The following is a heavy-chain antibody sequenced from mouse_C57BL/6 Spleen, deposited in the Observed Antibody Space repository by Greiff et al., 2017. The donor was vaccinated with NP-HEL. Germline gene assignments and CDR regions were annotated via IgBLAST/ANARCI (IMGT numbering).Heavy chain of an antibody. CDR1: GYTFTSYW. Sequence: VQLQQPGAELVKPGASVKLSCKASGYTFTSYWMHWVKQRPGQGLEWIGMIHPNSGSTNYNEKFKSKATLTVDKSSSTAYMQLSSLTSEDSADYDCARKGIYYGNYDYAMDYWGQGTSVTVSS. CDR2: IHPNSGST. CDR3: ARKGIYYGNYDYAMDY. V-gene: IGHV1-64*01. D-gene: IGHD2-1*01. J-gene: IGHJ4*01.